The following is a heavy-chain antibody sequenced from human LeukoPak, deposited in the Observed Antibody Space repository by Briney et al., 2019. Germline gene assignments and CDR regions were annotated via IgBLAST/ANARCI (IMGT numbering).Heavy chain of an antibody. D-gene: IGHD3-3*01. CDR3: ASSGDFWSGYYIWELGY. CDR1: GFQFSSYG. CDR2: IRYDIHIK. Sequence: GGSLRLSCAASGFQFSSYGMHWFRQAPGKGVEWVAFIRYDIHIKYYADSVKGRFTISRDNSKNTMYLQMNSLGVEDTGVYYCASSGDFWSGYYIWELGYWGQGTLVTVSS. J-gene: IGHJ4*02. V-gene: IGHV3-30*02.